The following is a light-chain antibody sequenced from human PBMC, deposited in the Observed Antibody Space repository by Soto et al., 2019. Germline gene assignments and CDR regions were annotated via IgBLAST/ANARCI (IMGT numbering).Light chain of an antibody. Sequence: EIVLTQSPGTLSLSPGEGATLSCRASQSVTSSFLAWYQQKPSQAPRHLILGASNRASVFQNRFSGSEFGTDFLLPFSRREPEDFAVYYCQQYGSSVTFGGGTKV. CDR3: QQYGSSVT. CDR2: GAS. V-gene: IGKV3-20*01. CDR1: QSVTSSF. J-gene: IGKJ4*01.